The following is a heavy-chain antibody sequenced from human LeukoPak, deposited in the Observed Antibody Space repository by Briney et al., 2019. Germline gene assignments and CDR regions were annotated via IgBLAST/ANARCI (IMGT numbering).Heavy chain of an antibody. Sequence: PSETLSLTCTVSGGSISSYYWSWIRQPPGKGLEWIGYIYYSGSTNYNPSLKSRVTISVDTSKNQFSLKLSSVTAAATAVYYCARARIQLWSYYFDYWGQGTLVTVSS. D-gene: IGHD5-18*01. V-gene: IGHV4-59*01. CDR2: IYYSGST. J-gene: IGHJ4*02. CDR1: GGSISSYY. CDR3: ARARIQLWSYYFDY.